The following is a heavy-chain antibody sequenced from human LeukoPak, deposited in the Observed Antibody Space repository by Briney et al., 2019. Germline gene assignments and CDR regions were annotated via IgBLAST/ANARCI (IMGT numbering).Heavy chain of an antibody. J-gene: IGHJ4*02. CDR1: GGSISSGGYY. D-gene: IGHD3-22*01. CDR3: ARASYYDSSGLTDPYCFDY. Sequence: PSQPLSLTCTVSGGSISSGGYYWSWIRQHPGKGLEWIGYIYFSGRTYYNPSLKSRVTISVDTSKNQFSLKLSSVTAADTAVYYCARASYYDSSGLTDPYCFDYWGQGTLVTVSS. V-gene: IGHV4-31*03. CDR2: IYFSGRT.